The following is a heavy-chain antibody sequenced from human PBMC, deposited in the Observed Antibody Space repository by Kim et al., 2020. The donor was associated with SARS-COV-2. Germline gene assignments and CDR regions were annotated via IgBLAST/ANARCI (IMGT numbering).Heavy chain of an antibody. CDR3: ATTKVGAEKDYFEY. CDR1: GYTFTSYD. V-gene: IGHV1-8*01. D-gene: IGHD1-26*01. Sequence: ASVKVSCKASGYTFTSYDMNWLRQAPGQGPEWMGWVNPNSHNTGYAQNFQGRVTMTIDTPITTAYMELSSLRPEDTAVYYCATTKVGAEKDYFEYWGQGT. CDR2: VNPNSHNT. J-gene: IGHJ4*02.